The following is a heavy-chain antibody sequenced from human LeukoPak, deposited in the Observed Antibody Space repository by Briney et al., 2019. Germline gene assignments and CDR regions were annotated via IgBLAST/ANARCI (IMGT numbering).Heavy chain of an antibody. J-gene: IGHJ4*02. CDR1: GFTFSSYG. CDR3: ANGPSYYGSGRFDY. CDR2: ISGSGGST. D-gene: IGHD3-10*01. Sequence: QSGGSLRLSCAASGFTFSSYGMSWVRQAPGKGLEWVSDISGSGGSTYYADSVKGRFTISRDNSKNTLYLQMNSLRAEDTAVYYCANGPSYYGSGRFDYWGQGTLATVSS. V-gene: IGHV3-23*01.